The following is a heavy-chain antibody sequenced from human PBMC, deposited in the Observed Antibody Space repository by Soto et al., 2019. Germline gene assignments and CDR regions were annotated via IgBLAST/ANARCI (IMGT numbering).Heavy chain of an antibody. D-gene: IGHD2-15*01. J-gene: IGHJ4*02. CDR1: GGSISSSSYY. CDR2: IYYSGST. Sequence: QLQLQESGPGLVKPSETLSLTCTVSGGSISSSSYYWGWIRQPPGKGLEWIGSIYYSGSTYYNPSPKTRVTISVDTPKNQFSLKRSSVTAADTAVYYCARLCSGGSCYSSTLVYWGQGTLVTVSS. CDR3: ARLCSGGSCYSSTLVY. V-gene: IGHV4-39*01.